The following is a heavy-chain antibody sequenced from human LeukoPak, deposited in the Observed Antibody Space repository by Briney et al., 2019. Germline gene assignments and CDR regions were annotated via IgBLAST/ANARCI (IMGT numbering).Heavy chain of an antibody. CDR2: IYTSGST. Sequence: PSETLSLTCTVTGGSISSYYWSWLRQPAGKGLEWIGRIYTSGSTNYNPSLKSRVPMSVDTSKNQFSLKLSSVTAADTAVYYCARDRQQLVPWYYYYMDVWGKGTTVTVSS. D-gene: IGHD6-13*01. V-gene: IGHV4-4*07. CDR1: GGSISSYY. CDR3: ARDRQQLVPWYYYYMDV. J-gene: IGHJ6*03.